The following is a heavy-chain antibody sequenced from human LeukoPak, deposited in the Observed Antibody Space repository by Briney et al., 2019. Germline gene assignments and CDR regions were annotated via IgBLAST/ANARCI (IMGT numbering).Heavy chain of an antibody. Sequence: ASVKVSCKASGYTFTSYYMHWVRQAPGQGLEWMGIINLSGGSTSYAQKFQGRVTMTRDTSTSTVYMELSSLRSEDTAVYYCARVPYSEGDAFDIWGQGTMVTVSS. CDR3: ARVPYSEGDAFDI. D-gene: IGHD2-2*01. CDR2: INLSGGST. V-gene: IGHV1-46*01. J-gene: IGHJ3*02. CDR1: GYTFTSYY.